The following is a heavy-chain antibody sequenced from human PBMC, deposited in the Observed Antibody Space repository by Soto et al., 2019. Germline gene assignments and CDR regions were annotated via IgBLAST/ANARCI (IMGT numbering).Heavy chain of an antibody. J-gene: IGHJ3*01. CDR1: GYTFTNYG. Sequence: QVQLVQAGTEVQTPGASVKVSCHAAGYTFTNYGINWVRQAPGQCLEWMEWSREFHGKTHYAPFVQDRVTMTTDTSTRTAYMELTSLRSDDTAVYYCARGGWNYGPGPFDLWGQGTMVTVSS. CDR2: SREFHGKT. CDR3: ARGGWNYGPGPFDL. D-gene: IGHD1-7*01. V-gene: IGHV1-18*04.